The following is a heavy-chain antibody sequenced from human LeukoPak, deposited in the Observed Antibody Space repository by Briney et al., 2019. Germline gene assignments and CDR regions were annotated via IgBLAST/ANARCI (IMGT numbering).Heavy chain of an antibody. CDR3: ARKGSGWYGVLGY. D-gene: IGHD6-19*01. V-gene: IGHV3-30*02. J-gene: IGHJ4*02. CDR1: GFTFSSYG. CDR2: IRYDGSNK. Sequence: GGSLRLSCAASGFTFSSYGMHWVRQAPGKGLEWVAFIRYDGSNKYYADSVKGRFTISRDNSKNTLYLQMNSLRAEDTAVYYCARKGSGWYGVLGYWGQGTLVTVSS.